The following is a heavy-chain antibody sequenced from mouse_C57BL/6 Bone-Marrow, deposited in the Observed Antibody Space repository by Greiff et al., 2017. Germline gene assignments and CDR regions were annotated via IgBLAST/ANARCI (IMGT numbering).Heavy chain of an antibody. Sequence: VQLQQPGAELVKPGASVKMSCKASGYTFTSYWITWVKQRPGQGLEWIGDIYPGSGSTNYNEKFKSKATLTVDTSSSTAYMQLSSLTSEDSAVYYCARAYGSSYVVDYWGQGTTLTVSS. V-gene: IGHV1-55*01. D-gene: IGHD1-1*01. J-gene: IGHJ2*01. CDR2: IYPGSGST. CDR1: GYTFTSYW. CDR3: ARAYGSSYVVDY.